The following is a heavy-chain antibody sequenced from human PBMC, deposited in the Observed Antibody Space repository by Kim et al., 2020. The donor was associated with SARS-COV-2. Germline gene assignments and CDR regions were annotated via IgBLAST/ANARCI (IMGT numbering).Heavy chain of an antibody. CDR2: ISYDGSNK. CDR3: ARAAGLNYYYYGMDV. J-gene: IGHJ6*02. D-gene: IGHD2-15*01. V-gene: IGHV3-30-3*01. CDR1: GFTFSSYA. Sequence: GGSLRLSCAASGFTFSSYAMHWVRQAPGKGLEWVADISYDGSNKYYADSVKGRFTISRDNSKNTLYLQMNSLRAEDTAVYYCARAAGLNYYYYGMDVWGQGTTVTVSS.